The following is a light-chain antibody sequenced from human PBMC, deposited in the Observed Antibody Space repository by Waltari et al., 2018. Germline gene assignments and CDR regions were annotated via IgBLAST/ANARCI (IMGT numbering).Light chain of an antibody. CDR3: SSYTSSSTYV. J-gene: IGLJ1*01. CDR1: SSDVRGYNY. V-gene: IGLV2-14*01. CDR2: EVS. Sequence: QSALTQPASVSGSPGPSITIPRTGTSSDVRGYNYASWYQQHPGKAPKPMIYEVSNRPSGVSNRFSGSKSGNTASLTISGLQAEDEADYYCSSYTSSSTYVFGTGTKVTVL.